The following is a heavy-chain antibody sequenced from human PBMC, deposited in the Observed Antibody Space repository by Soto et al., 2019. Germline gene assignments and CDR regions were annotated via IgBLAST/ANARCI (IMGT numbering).Heavy chain of an antibody. D-gene: IGHD3-16*01. V-gene: IGHV3-23*01. CDR2: ISGSGGST. J-gene: IGHJ6*02. Sequence: GGSLRLSCAASGFTFSSYAMSWVRQAPGKGLEWVSAISGSGGSTYYADSVKGRFTISRDNSKNTLYLQMNSLRAEDTAVYYCANVGQGDNDYYYYYYGMDVWGQGTTVTVSS. CDR3: ANVGQGDNDYYYYYYGMDV. CDR1: GFTFSSYA.